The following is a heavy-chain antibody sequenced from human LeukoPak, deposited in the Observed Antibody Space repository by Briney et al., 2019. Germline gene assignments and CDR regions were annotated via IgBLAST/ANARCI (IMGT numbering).Heavy chain of an antibody. J-gene: IGHJ3*02. D-gene: IGHD2-2*01. CDR1: GGTFSSYA. CDR2: IIPILGIA. CDR3: ATYRADCSSTSCYAFDI. V-gene: IGHV1-69*04. Sequence: GASVKVSCKASGGTFSSYAISWVRQAPGQGLEWMGRIIPILGIANYAQKFQGRVTITADKSTSTAYMELSSLRSEDTAVYYCATYRADCSSTSCYAFDIWGQGTMVTVSS.